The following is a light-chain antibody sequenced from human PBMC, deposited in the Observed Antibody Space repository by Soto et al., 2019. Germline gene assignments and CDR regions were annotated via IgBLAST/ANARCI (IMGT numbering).Light chain of an antibody. Sequence: IVMTQSPATLCVSPGERATLSCRASQSVSSNLAWYQQKPGQAPRLLIYGASTRATGIAARFSGSGSGTEFTLTISSLQSEDFAVYYCQQYNNWPPLTFGGGTKVEIK. V-gene: IGKV3-15*01. CDR2: GAS. CDR1: QSVSSN. J-gene: IGKJ4*02. CDR3: QQYNNWPPLT.